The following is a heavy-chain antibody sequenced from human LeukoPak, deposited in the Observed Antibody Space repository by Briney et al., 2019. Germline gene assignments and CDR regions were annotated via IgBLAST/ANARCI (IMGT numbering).Heavy chain of an antibody. D-gene: IGHD6-13*01. CDR3: ARYSSSWTDAFDI. J-gene: IGHJ3*02. CDR1: GGSLSSYY. Sequence: PSETLSLTCIVSGGSLSSYYWSWIRQPAGQGLEWIGRIYSSGSTNYNPSLKSRVTMSVDTSKNQFSLKLSSVTAADTAVYYCARYSSSWTDAFDIWGQGTMVTVSS. CDR2: IYSSGST. V-gene: IGHV4-4*07.